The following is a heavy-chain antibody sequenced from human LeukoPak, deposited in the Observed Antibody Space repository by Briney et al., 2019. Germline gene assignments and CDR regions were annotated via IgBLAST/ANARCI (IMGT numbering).Heavy chain of an antibody. V-gene: IGHV3-11*01. Sequence: PGGSLRLSCAASGFTFSDYYMSWLRQAPGKGLEWVSYISSSGSTIYYADSVKGRFTISRDNAKNSLSLQMNSLRAEDTAVYYCARDRRTGDYYMDVWGKGTTVTVSS. CDR2: ISSSGSTI. J-gene: IGHJ6*03. D-gene: IGHD3-10*01. CDR1: GFTFSDYY. CDR3: ARDRRTGDYYMDV.